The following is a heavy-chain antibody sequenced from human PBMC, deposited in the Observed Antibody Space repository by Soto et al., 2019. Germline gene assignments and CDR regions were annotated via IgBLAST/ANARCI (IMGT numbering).Heavy chain of an antibody. D-gene: IGHD3-22*01. V-gene: IGHV3-66*01. Sequence: PGGSLRLSCAASGFTVSKNYMTWVRQAPGKGLEWVSVIYGGGSTSYADSVKGRFTISRDKSQNTVYLQMSSLRVEDTAVYYCVKGEYYYDSSGYYPFDYWGQGTLVTVSS. J-gene: IGHJ4*02. CDR2: IYGGGST. CDR1: GFTVSKNY. CDR3: VKGEYYYDSSGYYPFDY.